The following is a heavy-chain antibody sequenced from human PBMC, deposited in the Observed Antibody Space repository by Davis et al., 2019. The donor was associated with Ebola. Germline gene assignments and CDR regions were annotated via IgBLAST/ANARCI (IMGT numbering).Heavy chain of an antibody. D-gene: IGHD2-15*01. CDR2: INHSGST. CDR3: ARVAKDCSGGSCYSAFDI. Sequence: ESLKISCAASGFTYSSYAMSWVRQAPGKGLEWIGEINHSGSTNYNPSPKSRVTLSVDKSKNQFSLKLSSVTAADTAVYYCARVAKDCSGGSCYSAFDIWGQGTMVTVSS. V-gene: IGHV4-34*01. J-gene: IGHJ3*02. CDR1: GFTYSSYA.